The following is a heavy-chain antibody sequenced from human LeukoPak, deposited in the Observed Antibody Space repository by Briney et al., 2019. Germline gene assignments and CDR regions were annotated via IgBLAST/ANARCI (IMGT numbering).Heavy chain of an antibody. V-gene: IGHV3-21*01. CDR2: MSGSSNYI. D-gene: IGHD6-13*01. CDR3: ARVGSTWSYFDY. Sequence: GGSLRLSCAASGFTFSSYSMNWVRQAPGKGLEWVSFMSGSSNYIYYADSVKGRFTISRDNAKNSPYLQMNRLRAEDTAVYYCARVGSTWSYFDYWGQGTLVTVSS. J-gene: IGHJ4*02. CDR1: GFTFSSYS.